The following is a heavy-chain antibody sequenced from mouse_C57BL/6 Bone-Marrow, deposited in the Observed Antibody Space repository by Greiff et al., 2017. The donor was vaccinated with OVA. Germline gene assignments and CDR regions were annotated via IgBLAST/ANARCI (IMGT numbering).Heavy chain of an antibody. CDR2: IYPRSGNT. D-gene: IGHD2-4*01. Sequence: QVQLQQSGAELARPGASVKLSCKASGYTFTSYGISWVKQRTGQGLERIGEIYPRSGNTYYTEKFKGKATLTADKSSSTAYMELRSLTSEDSAVYFCARDYDEGAWFAYWGQGTLVTVSA. CDR3: ARDYDEGAWFAY. V-gene: IGHV1-81*01. J-gene: IGHJ3*01. CDR1: GYTFTSYG.